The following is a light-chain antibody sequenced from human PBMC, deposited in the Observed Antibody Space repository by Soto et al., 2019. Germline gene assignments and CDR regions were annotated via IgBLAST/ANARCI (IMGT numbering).Light chain of an antibody. CDR3: RHYNSYSET. V-gene: IGKV3-15*01. CDR2: GAS. CDR1: QNVRSN. J-gene: IGKJ1*01. Sequence: EIVMTQSPATLSVSPGERATLSCRASQNVRSNLAWYQQKPGQAPRLLIYGASTRATGIPARFSGSGSGTEFTLTISSLQSEDFAVYYCRHYNSYSETFGQGTKVDIK.